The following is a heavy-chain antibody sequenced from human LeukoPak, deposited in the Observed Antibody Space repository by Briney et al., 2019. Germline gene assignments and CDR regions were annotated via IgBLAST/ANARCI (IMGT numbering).Heavy chain of an antibody. CDR1: GYSISSGYY. CDR2: IYHSGST. D-gene: IGHD4-23*01. J-gene: IGHJ5*02. Sequence: KPSETLSLTCAVSGYSISSGYYWGWIRQPPGKGLEWIGSIYHSGSTYYNPSLKSRVTISVDTSKNQFSLKLSSVTAADTAVYYCAREPVGYNWFDPWGQGTLVTVSS. CDR3: AREPVGYNWFDP. V-gene: IGHV4-38-2*02.